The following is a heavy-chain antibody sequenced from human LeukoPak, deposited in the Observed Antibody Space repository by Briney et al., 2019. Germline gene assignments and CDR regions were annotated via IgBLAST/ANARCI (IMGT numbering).Heavy chain of an antibody. J-gene: IGHJ4*02. Sequence: GGSLRLSCAASGFTFSGSALHWVRQASGKGLEWVGRIRSTANGYATAYAASVKGRFTISRDDSKNTAYLQMDSLKTEDTAVYFCARDQSPYYWGQGTLVTVSS. CDR3: ARDQSPYY. CDR1: GFTFSGSA. CDR2: IRSTANGYAT. V-gene: IGHV3-73*01.